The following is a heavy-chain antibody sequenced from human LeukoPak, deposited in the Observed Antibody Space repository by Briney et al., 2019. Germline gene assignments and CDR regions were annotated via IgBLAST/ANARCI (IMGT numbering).Heavy chain of an antibody. V-gene: IGHV2-70*11. Sequence: SGPALVKPTQTLTLTCTFSGFSLRTSGMCVGWIRQPPGKALEWLARIDWDDDKYYSTSLKTRLPNSKVTSKNQVVLTMTNMDPVDTATYYCARIRRIAVAGTDKYYFDYWGQGTLVTVSS. D-gene: IGHD6-19*01. CDR2: IDWDDDK. CDR3: ARIRRIAVAGTDKYYFDY. CDR1: GFSLRTSGMC. J-gene: IGHJ4*02.